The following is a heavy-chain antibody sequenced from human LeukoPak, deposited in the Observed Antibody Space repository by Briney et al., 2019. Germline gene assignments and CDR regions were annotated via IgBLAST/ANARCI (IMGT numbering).Heavy chain of an antibody. CDR1: GGSISSGGYS. J-gene: IGHJ5*02. D-gene: IGHD4-11*01. CDR3: AREVGYSNYHWFDP. Sequence: SETLSLTCAVSGGSISSGGYSWSWIRQPPGKGLEWIGYIYHSGSTYYNPSLKSRVTISVDRSKNQSSLKLSSVTAADTAVYYCAREVGYSNYHWFDPWGQGTLVTVSS. V-gene: IGHV4-30-2*01. CDR2: IYHSGST.